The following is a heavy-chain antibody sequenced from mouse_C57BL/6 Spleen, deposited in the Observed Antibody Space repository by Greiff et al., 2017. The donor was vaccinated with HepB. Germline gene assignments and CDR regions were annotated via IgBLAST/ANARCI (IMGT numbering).Heavy chain of an antibody. D-gene: IGHD4-1*01. CDR3: ARTLGSYAMDY. CDR1: GYAFTNYL. V-gene: IGHV1-54*01. Sequence: QVQLQQSGAELVRPGTSVKVSCKASGYAFTNYLIEWVKQRPGQGLEWIGVINPGSGGTNYNQKFKGKATLTVDTSSSTAYMQLSSLTSEDSAVYYCARTLGSYAMDYWGQGTSVTVSS. J-gene: IGHJ4*01. CDR2: INPGSGGT.